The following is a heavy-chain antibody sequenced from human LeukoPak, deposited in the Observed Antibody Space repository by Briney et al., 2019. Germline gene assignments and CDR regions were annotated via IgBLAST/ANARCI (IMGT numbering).Heavy chain of an antibody. CDR2: IYYSGNI. Sequence: SETLSLTCTVSGGSVSIYYWSWVRQPPGKGLEWIAYIYYSGNIKYNPALKNPITTSVDTSKNQFSLKLSSVTAADTAVYYCARVGLGSESSTGYYYYMDVWGKGTTVTVSS. J-gene: IGHJ6*03. V-gene: IGHV4-59*02. CDR1: GGSVSIYY. D-gene: IGHD3-10*01. CDR3: ARVGLGSESSTGYYYYMDV.